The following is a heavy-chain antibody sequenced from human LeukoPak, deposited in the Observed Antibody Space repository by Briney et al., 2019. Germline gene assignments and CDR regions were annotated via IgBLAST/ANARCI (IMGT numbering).Heavy chain of an antibody. CDR2: INHSGST. D-gene: IGHD5-18*01. Sequence: SESLSLAWAVDGGSFGGYCWGWIRHPPGKGREWIGEINHSGSTNYNPSRKSRVTISVDTSKTQFSLKLRSVPAADTAVYYCASWLYSYGFGYWGQGTLVTVSS. CDR3: ASWLYSYGFGY. J-gene: IGHJ4*02. V-gene: IGHV4-34*01. CDR1: GGSFGGYC.